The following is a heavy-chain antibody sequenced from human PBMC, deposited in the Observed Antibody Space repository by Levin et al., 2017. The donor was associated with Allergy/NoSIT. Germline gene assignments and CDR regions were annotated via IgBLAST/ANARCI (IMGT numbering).Heavy chain of an antibody. D-gene: IGHD6-13*01. CDR3: VRHQGYSRRWYASSDY. J-gene: IGHJ4*02. V-gene: IGHV5-51*01. Sequence: GESLKISCKGSGYSFTTYWIAWVRQMPGKGLEWMGIIYPGDSDTRYSPSLQGQVTISVDKSISTAYLQWSSLRASETAMYYCVRHQGYSRRWYASSDYWGQGTLVTVSS. CDR1: GYSFTTYW. CDR2: IYPGDSDT.